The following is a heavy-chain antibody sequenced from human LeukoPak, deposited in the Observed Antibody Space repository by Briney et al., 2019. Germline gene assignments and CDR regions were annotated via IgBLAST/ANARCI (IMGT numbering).Heavy chain of an antibody. CDR2: IYPGDSDT. V-gene: IGHV5-51*01. Sequence: PGESLKISCKGSGYSFTSYWIGWVRQMPGKGLEWMGIIYPGDSDTRYSPSFQGQVTISADKSISTAYLQWSSLKASDTAMYYSARHQLGYCSGGSCYGYYYYGMDVWGQGTTVTVSS. D-gene: IGHD2-15*01. CDR1: GYSFTSYW. CDR3: ARHQLGYCSGGSCYGYYYYGMDV. J-gene: IGHJ6*02.